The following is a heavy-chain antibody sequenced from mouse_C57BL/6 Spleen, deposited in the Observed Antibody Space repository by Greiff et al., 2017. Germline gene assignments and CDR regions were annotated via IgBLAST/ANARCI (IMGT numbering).Heavy chain of an antibody. J-gene: IGHJ2*01. CDR3: AREGLGRSDY. CDR1: GYTFTSYW. V-gene: IGHV1-52*01. Sequence: QVQLQQPGAELVRPGSSVKLSCKASGYTFTSYWMHWVKQRPIQGLEWIGNIDPSESETHYNQKFKDKATLTVDKSSSTAYMQLSSLTSEDSAVYYCAREGLGRSDYWGQGTTLTVSS. CDR2: IDPSESET. D-gene: IGHD3-3*01.